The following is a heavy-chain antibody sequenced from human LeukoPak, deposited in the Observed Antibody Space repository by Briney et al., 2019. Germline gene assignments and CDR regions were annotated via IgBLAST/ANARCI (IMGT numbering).Heavy chain of an antibody. D-gene: IGHD6-19*01. CDR1: GFTFSSYG. CDR2: ISYDGSNK. J-gene: IGHJ4*02. CDR3: AKDGHFKGSGWGHFEY. V-gene: IGHV3-30*18. Sequence: QPGGSLRLSCAASGFTFSSYGMHWVRQAPGKGLEWVAVISYDGSNKYYADSVKGRFTISRDNSKNTLYLQMNSLRAEDTAVYYCAKDGHFKGSGWGHFEYWGQGTLVTVSS.